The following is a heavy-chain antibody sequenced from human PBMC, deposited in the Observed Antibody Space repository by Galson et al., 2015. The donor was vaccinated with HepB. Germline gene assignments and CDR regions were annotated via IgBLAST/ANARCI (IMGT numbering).Heavy chain of an antibody. D-gene: IGHD1-26*01. CDR2: IRYDGSNK. Sequence: SLRLSCAASGFTFSSYGMHWVRQAPGKGLEWVALIRYDGSNKYYADSVKGRFTISRDNSKNTLYLQMNSLRAEDTAVYYCAKDLPRIGSYYEVGAFDIWGQGTMVTVSS. J-gene: IGHJ3*02. CDR1: GFTFSSYG. CDR3: AKDLPRIGSYYEVGAFDI. V-gene: IGHV3-30*02.